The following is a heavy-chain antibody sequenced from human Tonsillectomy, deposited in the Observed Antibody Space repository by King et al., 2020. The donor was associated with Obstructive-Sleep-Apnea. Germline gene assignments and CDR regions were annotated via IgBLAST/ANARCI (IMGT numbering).Heavy chain of an antibody. V-gene: IGHV4-30-4*01. J-gene: IGHJ4*02. Sequence: VQLQESGPGLVKPSQTLSLTCTVSGGSISSGDDYWNWIRQPPGKGLEWIGYIYYSGSTYYNPSLKSRVTVSEDTSKNQFSLKLTSVTAADTAVYYCARAGYSSGWFHDYWGQGALVTVSS. CDR1: GGSISSGDDY. CDR3: ARAGYSSGWFHDY. CDR2: IYYSGST. D-gene: IGHD6-19*01.